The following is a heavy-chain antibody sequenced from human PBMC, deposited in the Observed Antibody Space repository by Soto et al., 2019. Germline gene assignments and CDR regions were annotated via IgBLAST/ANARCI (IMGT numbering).Heavy chain of an antibody. J-gene: IGHJ5*02. Sequence: SETLSLTCTVSGGSISSDSYYWGWIRQSPEKGLEWIASISYSGSTYYNPTLKSRLIISVDTSKSQFSLKLSSVTAADTAVYYCARHTWGRQRGWFDPWGQGILVSVS. V-gene: IGHV4-39*01. CDR2: ISYSGST. D-gene: IGHD2-2*01. CDR3: ARHTWGRQRGWFDP. CDR1: GGSISSDSYY.